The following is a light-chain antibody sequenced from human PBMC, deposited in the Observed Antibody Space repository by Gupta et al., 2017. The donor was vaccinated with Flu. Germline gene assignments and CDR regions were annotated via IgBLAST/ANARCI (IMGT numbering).Light chain of an antibody. V-gene: IGKV3-20*01. CDR2: GAS. CDR1: QTVSSSY. Sequence: TLSLSPGDRATLSCRASQTVSSSYLAWYQQKPGQAPRLLIYGASSRATGIPDRFSGSGSGTDFTLTISRLEPEDFAVYYCQQYGNSPLLTFGGGTKVE. CDR3: QQYGNSPLLT. J-gene: IGKJ4*01.